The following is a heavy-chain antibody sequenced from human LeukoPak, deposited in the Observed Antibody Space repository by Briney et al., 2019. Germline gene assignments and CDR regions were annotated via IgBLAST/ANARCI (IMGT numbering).Heavy chain of an antibody. J-gene: IGHJ3*02. CDR1: GFTFSSYS. V-gene: IGHV3-48*01. D-gene: IGHD5-24*01. Sequence: DPGGSLRLACAASGFTFSSYSMNWVRQAPGKGLEWVSYISSSSSTIYYADSVKGRFTISRDNAKNSLYLQMNSLRAEDTAVYYCARDGQGWLQLRKGAFDIWGQGTMVTVSS. CDR3: ARDGQGWLQLRKGAFDI. CDR2: ISSSSSTI.